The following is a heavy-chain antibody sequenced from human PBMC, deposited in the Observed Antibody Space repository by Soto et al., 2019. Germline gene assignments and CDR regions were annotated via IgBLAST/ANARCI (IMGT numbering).Heavy chain of an antibody. CDR3: ARMYNSGFYRPEGDYYFYGMDV. D-gene: IGHD6-19*01. Sequence: PSETLSLTCTVSGDSISGYYWSWIRQPAGKGLEWIGRLYNSGSTKSNPSLKSRVTMSADTSKNQLSLSLRSVTAADTAIYYCARMYNSGFYRPEGDYYFYGMDVWGQGTMVTVSS. CDR1: GDSISGYY. CDR2: LYNSGST. V-gene: IGHV4-4*07. J-gene: IGHJ6*02.